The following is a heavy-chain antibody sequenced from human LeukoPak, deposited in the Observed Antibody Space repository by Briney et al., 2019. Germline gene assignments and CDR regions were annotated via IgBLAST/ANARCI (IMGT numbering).Heavy chain of an antibody. CDR1: GFTFSSYS. V-gene: IGHV3-21*01. D-gene: IGHD3-9*01. Sequence: GGSLRLSCAASGFTFSSYSMNWVRQAPGKGLEWVSSISSSSSYIYYADSVKGRFTISRDNAKNSLYLQINSLRAEDTAVYYCAKETYYDILTASANYGMDVWGQGTTVTVSS. J-gene: IGHJ6*02. CDR2: ISSSSSYI. CDR3: AKETYYDILTASANYGMDV.